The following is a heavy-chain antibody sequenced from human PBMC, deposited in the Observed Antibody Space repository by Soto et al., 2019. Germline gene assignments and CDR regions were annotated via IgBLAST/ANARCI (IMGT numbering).Heavy chain of an antibody. CDR1: GYTVTSYG. J-gene: IGHJ4*02. D-gene: IGHD3-10*01. CDR2: ISAYNGNT. V-gene: IGHV1-18*01. Sequence: QVQLVQSGAEVKKPGASVKVSCKASGYTVTSYGISWVRQAPGQELEWMGWISAYNGNTNYAQKLQGRVTMTTDTSTSTAYMELRSLRSDDTAVYYCARVYRITMVRGELSEYWGQGTLVTVSS. CDR3: ARVYRITMVRGELSEY.